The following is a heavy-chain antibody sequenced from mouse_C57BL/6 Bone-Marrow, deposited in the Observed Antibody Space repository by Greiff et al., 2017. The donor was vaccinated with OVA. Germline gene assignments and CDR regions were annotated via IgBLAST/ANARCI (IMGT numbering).Heavy chain of an antibody. CDR1: GFTFSDYG. Sequence: EVQLVESGGGLVKPGGSLKLSCAASGFTFSDYGMHWVRQAPEKGLGWVAYISSGRSTVYYADTVKGRLTISRDNAKNTLFLQMTSLRSEDTAMYYCARQGYGSSYGYWGKGTTLTVSS. CDR3: ARQGYGSSYGY. CDR2: ISSGRSTV. V-gene: IGHV5-17*01. D-gene: IGHD1-1*01. J-gene: IGHJ2*01.